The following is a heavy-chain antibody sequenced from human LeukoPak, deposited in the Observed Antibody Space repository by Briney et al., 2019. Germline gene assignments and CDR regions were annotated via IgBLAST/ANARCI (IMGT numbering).Heavy chain of an antibody. CDR3: ARDHLKGAFDI. V-gene: IGHV4-59*12. J-gene: IGHJ3*02. CDR1: GGSISSYY. CDR2: IYYSGST. Sequence: SETLSLTCTVSGGSISSYYWSWIRQPPGKGLEWIGYIYYSGSTNYNPSLKSRVTISVDTSKNQFSLKLSSVTAADTAVYYCARDHLKGAFDIWGQGTMVTVSS.